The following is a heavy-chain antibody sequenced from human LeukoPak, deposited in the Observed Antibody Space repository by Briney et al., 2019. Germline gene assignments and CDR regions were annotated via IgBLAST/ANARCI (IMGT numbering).Heavy chain of an antibody. V-gene: IGHV1-69*13. CDR2: IIPIFGTA. CDR1: GGTFSSYA. Sequence: GASVKVSCKASGGTFSSYAISWVRQAPGQGLEWMGGIIPIFGTANYAQKFQGRVTITADESTSTAYMELRSLRSDDTAVYYCARDGAEGAFDIWGQGTMVTVSS. CDR3: ARDGAEGAFDI. J-gene: IGHJ3*02. D-gene: IGHD1-14*01.